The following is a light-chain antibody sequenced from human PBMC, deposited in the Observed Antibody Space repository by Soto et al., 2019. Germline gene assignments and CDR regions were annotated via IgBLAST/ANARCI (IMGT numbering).Light chain of an antibody. CDR3: QKYNSAPLT. V-gene: IGKV1-27*01. CDR2: ATS. Sequence: DVQMTQSPSSLSAFVGDRVTITCRASQGMAPYLAWFQQKPGKVPKLLIYATSTLPSGVPSRFSGSGSGTDFTLTISSLQPEDVGTYYCQKYNSAPLTFGGGTKVEIK. CDR1: QGMAPY. J-gene: IGKJ4*01.